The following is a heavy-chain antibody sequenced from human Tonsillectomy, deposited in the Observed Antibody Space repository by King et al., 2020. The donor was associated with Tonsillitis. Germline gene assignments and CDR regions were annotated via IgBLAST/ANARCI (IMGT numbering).Heavy chain of an antibody. CDR1: GGFISSGGHF. Sequence: VQLQESGPGLVKPSQTLSLTCTVSGGFISSGGHFWTWIRQHPGRGLEWIGHIYHSGSTYYNPSLKSRVTISVDTSKTKNQFSLELSSVTAADTAVYYCARGGGHKGNGMDVWGQGTTVTVSS. CDR3: ARGGGHKGNGMDV. CDR2: IYHSGST. V-gene: IGHV4-31*03. J-gene: IGHJ6*02.